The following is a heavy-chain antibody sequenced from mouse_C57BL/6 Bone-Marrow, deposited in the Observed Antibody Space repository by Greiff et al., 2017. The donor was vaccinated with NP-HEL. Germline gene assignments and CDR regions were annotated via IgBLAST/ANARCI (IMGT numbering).Heavy chain of an antibody. V-gene: IGHV1-80*01. CDR1: GYAFSSYW. CDR2: IYPGDGDT. D-gene: IGHD1-1*01. J-gene: IGHJ2*01. Sequence: VQLQQSGAELVKPGASVKISCKASGYAFSSYWMNWVKQRPGKGLEWIGQIYPGDGDTNYNGKFKGKATLTADKSSSTAYMQLSSLTSEDSTVYFCARYYGSSYYFDYWGQGTTLTVSS. CDR3: ARYYGSSYYFDY.